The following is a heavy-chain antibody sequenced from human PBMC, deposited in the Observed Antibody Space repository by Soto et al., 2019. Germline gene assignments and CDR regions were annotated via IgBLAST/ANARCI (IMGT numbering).Heavy chain of an antibody. V-gene: IGHV1-18*01. CDR1: GYTFTSYG. J-gene: IGHJ3*02. CDR3: ARMSSSWFPSGYVAFDI. Sequence: SVKVSCKASGYTFTSYGISWVRQAPGQGLEWMGWISAYNGNTNYAQKLQGRVTMTTDTSTSTAYMELRSLRSDDTAVYYCARMSSSWFPSGYVAFDIWGQGTMVTVSS. CDR2: ISAYNGNT. D-gene: IGHD6-13*01.